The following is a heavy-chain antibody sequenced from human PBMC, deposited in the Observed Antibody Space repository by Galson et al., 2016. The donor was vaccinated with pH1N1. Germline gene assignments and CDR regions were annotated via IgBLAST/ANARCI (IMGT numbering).Heavy chain of an antibody. CDR1: GYRFRDYY. V-gene: IGHV1-2*06. CDR3: AGVEGRAAAGTTD. CDR2: VDPKTGGT. D-gene: IGHD6-13*01. Sequence: SVKVSCKASGYRFRDYYVHWVRQAPGHGLEWIGRVDPKTGGTKCGQKFQGRVTMTSDTSITTGYMELTRLKSDDRALYYCAGVEGRAAAGTTDWGQGTLVTVSS. J-gene: IGHJ4*01.